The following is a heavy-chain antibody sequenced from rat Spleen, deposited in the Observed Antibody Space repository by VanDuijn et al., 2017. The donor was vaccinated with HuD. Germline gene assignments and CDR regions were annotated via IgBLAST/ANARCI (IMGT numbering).Heavy chain of an antibody. CDR2: INSAGSI. CDR1: GYSLPSPYR. CDR3: ARSEDSTFSSFES. Sequence: EVQLQESGPGLVKPSQSLSLTCSVPGYSLPSPYRWNWIRKLPGNKLEWLGYINSAGSINYNPSLKSRVAITRDTSRNQFLLQVNSVTTEDTATYHCARSEDSTFSSFESWGQGVMVTVSS. D-gene: IGHD1-11*01. J-gene: IGHJ2*01. V-gene: IGHV3-3*01.